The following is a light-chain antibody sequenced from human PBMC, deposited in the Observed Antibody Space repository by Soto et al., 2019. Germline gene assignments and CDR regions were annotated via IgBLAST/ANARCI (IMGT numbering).Light chain of an antibody. J-gene: IGLJ2*01. CDR2: GNS. CDR3: QSYDSSLSVVL. V-gene: IGLV1-40*01. CDR1: SSNIGAGYD. Sequence: QSVLTRPPSVSGAPGQRVTISCTGSSSNIGAGYDVHWYQQLPGTAPKLIIYGNSNRPSGVPDRFSGSKSGTSASLAITGLQAEDEADYYCQSYDSSLSVVLFGGGTKLTVL.